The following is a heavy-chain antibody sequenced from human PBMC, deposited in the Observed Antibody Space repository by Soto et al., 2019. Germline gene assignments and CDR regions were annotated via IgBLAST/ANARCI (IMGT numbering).Heavy chain of an antibody. V-gene: IGHV1-18*01. CDR1: GYTFTSYG. CDR2: ISAYNGNT. D-gene: IGHD2-2*01. CDR3: ARDRIVVVPAARGGRFDP. J-gene: IGHJ5*02. Sequence: QVQLVQSGAEVKKPGASVKVSCKASGYTFTSYGISWVRQAPGQGLEWMGWISAYNGNTNYARKLQGRVTMTTDTSTSTAYMALRSLRSDDTAVYYCARDRIVVVPAARGGRFDPWGQGTLVTVSS.